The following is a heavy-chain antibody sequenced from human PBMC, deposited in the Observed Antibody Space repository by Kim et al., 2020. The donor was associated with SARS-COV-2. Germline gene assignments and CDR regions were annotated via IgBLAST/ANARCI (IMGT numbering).Heavy chain of an antibody. CDR3: ARELTVTTFNY. V-gene: IGHV3-33*01. J-gene: IGHJ4*02. CDR2: NK. D-gene: IGHD4-17*01. Sequence: NKYYGDSVKGRFTISRDNSKNTLYLQVNSLRAEDTAVYYCARELTVTTFNYWGQGTLVTVSS.